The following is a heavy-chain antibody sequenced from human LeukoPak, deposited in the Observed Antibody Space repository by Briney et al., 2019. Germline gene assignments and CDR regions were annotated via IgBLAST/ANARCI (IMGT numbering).Heavy chain of an antibody. V-gene: IGHV3-30*02. CDR3: AKAAAYSYGPSLDYYYMDV. CDR2: IRYDGINK. Sequence: PGGSLRLSCAASGSTFSSYGMHWVRQAPGKGLEWVAFIRYDGINKYYADSVKGRFTISRDNSKNTLYLQMSSLRAEDTAVYYCAKAAAYSYGPSLDYYYMDVWGKGTTVTVSS. D-gene: IGHD5-18*01. J-gene: IGHJ6*03. CDR1: GSTFSSYG.